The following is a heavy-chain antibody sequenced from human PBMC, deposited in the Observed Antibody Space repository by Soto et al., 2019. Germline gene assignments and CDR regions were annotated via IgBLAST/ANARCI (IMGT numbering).Heavy chain of an antibody. D-gene: IGHD2-15*01. CDR3: ARDVRSIVEVVAGRLLDF. V-gene: IGHV1-18*01. CDR2: ISGCNGHT. Sequence: QGQLVQSGTAVTKPGASVKVACKTSGYTFASYGISWVRQAPGQGLEWMGCISGCNGHTSYAQNVHDRVTMTTDTSTSTAYMEVRSLRSDDTAIYFCARDVRSIVEVVAGRLLDFWGQGTLVTVSS. CDR1: GYTFASYG. J-gene: IGHJ4*02.